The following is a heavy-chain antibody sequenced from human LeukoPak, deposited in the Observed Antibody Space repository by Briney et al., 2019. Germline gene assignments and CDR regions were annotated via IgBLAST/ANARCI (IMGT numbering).Heavy chain of an antibody. J-gene: IGHJ6*02. D-gene: IGHD6-25*01. CDR2: IYYSGST. V-gene: IGHV4-59*08. Sequence: PSETLSLTCTVSGGSISSYYWSWIRQPPGKGLEWIGYIYYSGSTNYNPSLKSRVTISVDTSKNQFSLKLSSVTAADTAVYYCARKPYSSVSYYGMDVWGQGTTVTVSS. CDR1: GGSISSYY. CDR3: ARKPYSSVSYYGMDV.